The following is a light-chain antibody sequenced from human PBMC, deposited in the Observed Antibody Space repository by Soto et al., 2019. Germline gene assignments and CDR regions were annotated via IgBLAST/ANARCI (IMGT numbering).Light chain of an antibody. CDR1: QSVSSSY. V-gene: IGKV3-20*01. J-gene: IGKJ1*01. CDR2: GAS. CDR3: QQYGSSQS. Sequence: IVLTQSPGTLSLSPGERATLSCRASQSVSSSYLAWYQQKPVQAPRLLIYGASSRATGIPDRFSGSGSGTDFTLTISRLEPEDFAVYYCQQYGSSQSFGQGTKVEIK.